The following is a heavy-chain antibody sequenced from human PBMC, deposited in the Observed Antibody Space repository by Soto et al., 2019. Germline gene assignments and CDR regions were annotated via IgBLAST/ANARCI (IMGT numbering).Heavy chain of an antibody. D-gene: IGHD3-16*02. V-gene: IGHV3-30*18. CDR2: MSYDGNNQ. J-gene: IGHJ4*02. CDR1: GFTFSSYA. Sequence: QVQLVESGGGVVQPGRSLRLSCAASGFTFSSYAMHWVRQAPGKGLEWVAIMSYDGNNQYYADSVKGRFTISRDNFKNTLYLQMTSLRAEDTAVYYCAKALGELSTESFDYWGQGILVTVSS. CDR3: AKALGELSTESFDY.